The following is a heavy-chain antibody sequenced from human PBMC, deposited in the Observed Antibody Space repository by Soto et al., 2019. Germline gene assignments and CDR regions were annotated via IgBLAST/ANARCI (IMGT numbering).Heavy chain of an antibody. J-gene: IGHJ4*02. D-gene: IGHD3-22*01. Sequence: EVQLLESGGCLARPGGALRLGCTAAGFTFSSYAMTWVRQAPGKGLAWVSGISGSGGTTHYTDAVKGRFTVSRDNSNNTVCLQMNSLRVEDTAVYYCARTQSSVMFPVPVGIVNRPKPTGFAYWGQVPLVTVST. CDR1: GFTFSSYA. CDR3: ARTQSSVMFPVPVGIVNRPKPTGFAY. V-gene: IGHV3-23*01. CDR2: ISGSGGTT.